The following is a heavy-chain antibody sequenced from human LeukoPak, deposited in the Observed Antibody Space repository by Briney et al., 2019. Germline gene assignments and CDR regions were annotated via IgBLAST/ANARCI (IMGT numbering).Heavy chain of an antibody. Sequence: QSGWSLRLSCAASGFTFSSYSMNWVRQAPGKGLEWVSYISGTSSPRYYADSVKGRFTITRDNAKNSLYLQMNSLRAEDTAVYYCARDVYGDYAIDYWGQGTLVTVSS. D-gene: IGHD4-17*01. V-gene: IGHV3-48*04. CDR3: ARDVYGDYAIDY. CDR1: GFTFSSYS. J-gene: IGHJ4*02. CDR2: ISGTSSPR.